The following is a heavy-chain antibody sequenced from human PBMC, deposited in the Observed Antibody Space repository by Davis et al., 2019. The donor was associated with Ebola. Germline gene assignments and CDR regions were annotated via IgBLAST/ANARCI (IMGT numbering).Heavy chain of an antibody. CDR3: ARVTLDSSSWYEEYFHP. V-gene: IGHV1-69*06. J-gene: IGHJ1*01. Sequence: SVKVSCKAARGTLRTHGISWVRQAPGQGLEGRGGLIPIFGTPNYAQKFQGRVTITADKSTSTAYMELNSLTSEDTAVYYCARVTLDSSSWYEEYFHPWGQGPLVIVSS. CDR2: LIPIFGTP. D-gene: IGHD6-13*01. CDR1: RGTLRTHG.